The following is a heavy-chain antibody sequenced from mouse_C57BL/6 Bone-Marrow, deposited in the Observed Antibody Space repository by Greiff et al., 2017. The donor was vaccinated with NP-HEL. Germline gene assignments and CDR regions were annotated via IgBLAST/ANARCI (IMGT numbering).Heavy chain of an antibody. CDR1: GYTFTSYW. CDR2: IDPSDSYT. CDR3: ARSASYYSNSWYFDV. V-gene: IGHV1-69*01. Sequence: VQLQQPGAELVMPGASVKLSCKASGYTFTSYWMHWVKQRPGQGLEWIGEIDPSDSYTNYNQKFKGKSTLTVDKSSSTAYMQLSRLTSEDSAVYYGARSASYYSNSWYFDVWGTGTTVTVSS. J-gene: IGHJ1*03. D-gene: IGHD2-5*01.